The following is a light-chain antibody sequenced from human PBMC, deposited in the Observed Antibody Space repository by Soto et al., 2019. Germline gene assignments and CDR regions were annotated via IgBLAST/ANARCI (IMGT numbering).Light chain of an antibody. CDR1: QTIASRY. V-gene: IGKV3-20*01. CDR3: QPDDTSPPP. Sequence: EIVLTQSPGTLSLSPGERATLSCRASQTIASRYLAWYQHQPGQAPRLLIYRTFAMAPGISDRFSGGESGTAFTFTSGRRDRKDFAVYYCQPDDTSPPPLGHQTRLDIK. J-gene: IGKJ5*01. CDR2: RTF.